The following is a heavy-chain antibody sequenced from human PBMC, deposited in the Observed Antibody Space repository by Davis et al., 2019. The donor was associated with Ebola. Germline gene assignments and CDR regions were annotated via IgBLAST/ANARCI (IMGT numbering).Heavy chain of an antibody. CDR2: ISWNSGSI. CDR3: AKSSGSYYFLYYYYGMDV. Sequence: SLKISCAASGFTFDDYAMHWVRQAPGKGLEWVSGISWNSGSIDYADSVKGRFTISRDNSKNTLYLQMNSLRAEDTAVYYCAKSSGSYYFLYYYYGMDVWGQGTTVTVSS. D-gene: IGHD1-26*01. V-gene: IGHV3-9*01. CDR1: GFTFDDYA. J-gene: IGHJ6*02.